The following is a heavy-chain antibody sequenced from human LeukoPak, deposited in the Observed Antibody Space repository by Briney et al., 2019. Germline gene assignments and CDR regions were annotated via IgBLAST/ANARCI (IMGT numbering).Heavy chain of an antibody. CDR3: ARGPGAGVSFFYYYYYMDV. V-gene: IGHV1-69*05. Sequence: SVKVSCKASGGTFSSYVISWVRQAPGQGLEWMGGIIPIFGTANYAQKFQGRVTITTDESTSTAYMELSSLRSEDTAVYYCARGPGAGVSFFYYYYYMDVWGKGTTVTVSS. CDR2: IIPIFGTA. J-gene: IGHJ6*03. CDR1: GGTFSSYV. D-gene: IGHD3-3*02.